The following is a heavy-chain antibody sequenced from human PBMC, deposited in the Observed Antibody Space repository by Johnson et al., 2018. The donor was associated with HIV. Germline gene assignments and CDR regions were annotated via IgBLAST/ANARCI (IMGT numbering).Heavy chain of an antibody. D-gene: IGHD2-21*01. Sequence: QVQLVESGGGVVQPGRSLRLSCAASGFTFSSYGMHWVRQAPGKGLEWVAVIWSDGSNKYYANSVKGRFTISRDNSKHTRYLQMNSLRTEDTAVYYCEKHRWGFRYTCYDRDVVDVGGQGDMVTVSS. CDR1: GFTFSSYG. V-gene: IGHV3-33*03. CDR2: IWSDGSNK. J-gene: IGHJ3*01. CDR3: EKHRWGFRYTCYDRDVVDV.